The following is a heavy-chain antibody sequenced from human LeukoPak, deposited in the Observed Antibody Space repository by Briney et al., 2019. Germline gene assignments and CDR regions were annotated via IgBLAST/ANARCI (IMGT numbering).Heavy chain of an antibody. V-gene: IGHV3-66*01. Sequence: GGSLRLSCAASGFTVSSNYMSWVRQAPGKGLEWVSVIYSGGSTYYADSVKGRFTISRDNSKNTLYLQMNSLRAEDTAVYYCARVRDHSSSWFFDAFDIWGQGTMVTVSS. CDR3: ARVRDHSSSWFFDAFDI. CDR1: GFTVSSNY. CDR2: IYSGGST. D-gene: IGHD6-13*01. J-gene: IGHJ3*02.